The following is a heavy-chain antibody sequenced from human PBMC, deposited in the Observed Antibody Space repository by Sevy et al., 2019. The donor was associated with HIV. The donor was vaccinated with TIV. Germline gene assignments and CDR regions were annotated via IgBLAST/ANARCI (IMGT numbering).Heavy chain of an antibody. CDR3: AKITTVTTWKDFDY. J-gene: IGHJ4*02. D-gene: IGHD4-17*01. CDR1: GFTFSSYG. CDR2: IRCDGSNK. V-gene: IGHV3-30*02. Sequence: GGSLRLSCAASGFTFSSYGMHWVRQAPGKGLEWVAFIRCDGSNKYYADSVKGRFTISRDNSKNTLYLQMNSLRAEDTAVYYCAKITTVTTWKDFDYWGQGTLVTVSS.